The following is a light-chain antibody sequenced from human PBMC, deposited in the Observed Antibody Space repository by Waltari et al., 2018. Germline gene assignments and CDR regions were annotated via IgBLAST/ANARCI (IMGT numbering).Light chain of an antibody. V-gene: IGKV3-20*01. CDR2: AAS. Sequence: EIVLTQSPGTLSLSPGERATLSCRASQSVTRNVLAWYQQKPGQAPRLLIFAASSRAAGIPDRFSGSGSGTDFTLTITRLEPEDVAVYYCQQYGSSPYTFGQGTNLEIK. CDR1: QSVTRNV. J-gene: IGKJ2*01. CDR3: QQYGSSPYT.